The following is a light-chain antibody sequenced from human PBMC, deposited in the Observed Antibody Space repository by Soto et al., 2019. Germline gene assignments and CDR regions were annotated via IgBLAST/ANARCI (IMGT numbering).Light chain of an antibody. J-gene: IGKJ3*01. V-gene: IGKV1-27*01. CDR3: QKYDRAPFT. Sequence: DIQMTQSPSSLSASVGDRVTITCRASQGISNYLAWYQQKPGKVPKLLIFAASTLQSGVPSHFSGSGSGTYFTLPINSLQPEDVATYFCQKYDRAPFTFGPGTKVHI. CDR2: AAS. CDR1: QGISNY.